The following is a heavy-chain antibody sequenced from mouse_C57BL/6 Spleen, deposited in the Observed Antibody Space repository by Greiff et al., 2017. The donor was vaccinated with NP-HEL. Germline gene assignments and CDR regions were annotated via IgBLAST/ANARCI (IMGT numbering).Heavy chain of an antibody. CDR1: GYSFTGYY. J-gene: IGHJ1*03. D-gene: IGHD2-2*01. V-gene: IGHV1-42*01. Sequence: VQLQQSGPELVKPGASVKISCKASGYSFTGYYMNWVKQSPEKSLEWIGEINPSTGGTTYNQKFKAKATLTVDKSSSTAYMQLKSLTSEDSAVYYCAGYGGSWYFDVWGTGTTVTVSS. CDR2: INPSTGGT. CDR3: AGYGGSWYFDV.